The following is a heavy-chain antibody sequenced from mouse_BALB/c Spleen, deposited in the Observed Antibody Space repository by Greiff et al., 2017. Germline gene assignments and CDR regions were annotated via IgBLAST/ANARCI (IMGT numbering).Heavy chain of an antibody. CDR2: ISDGGSYT. V-gene: IGHV5-4*02. J-gene: IGHJ2*01. CDR1: GFTFSDYY. CDR3: ARDGGWDFDY. D-gene: IGHD3-3*01. Sequence: DVMLVESGGGLVKPGGSLKLSCAASGFTFSDYYMYWVRQTPEKRLEWVATISDGGSYTYYPDSVKGRFTISRDNAKNNLYLQMSSLKSEDTAMYYCARDGGWDFDYWGQGTTLTVSS.